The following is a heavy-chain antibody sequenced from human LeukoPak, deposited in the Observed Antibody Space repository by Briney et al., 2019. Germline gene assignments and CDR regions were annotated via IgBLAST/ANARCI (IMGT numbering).Heavy chain of an antibody. D-gene: IGHD3-10*01. CDR2: IFYTSHWHN. CDR1: ADSVSNKAAG. Sequence: SQTLSLTCCISADSVSNKAAGWHWIRQSPSRGLEWLARIFYTSHWHNDSAPALGSRITIKPDTSKNQFSLQLNSVTPEDTAVYYCARGGLVRGFINSFIAFDIWGQGTMVTVSP. J-gene: IGHJ3*02. CDR3: ARGGLVRGFINSFIAFDI. V-gene: IGHV6-1*01.